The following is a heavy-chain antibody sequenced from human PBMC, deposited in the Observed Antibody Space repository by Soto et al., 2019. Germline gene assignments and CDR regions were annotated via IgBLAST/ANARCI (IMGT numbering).Heavy chain of an antibody. CDR2: INPSGGST. D-gene: IGHD3-10*01. V-gene: IGHV1-46*03. J-gene: IGHJ6*03. CDR3: ARANYYSSGSYYYYYYYIDV. Sequence: ASVKVSCKASGYTFTIYYMHWVRQAPGQGLEWMGIINPSGGSTSYAQKFQGRVTMTRDTSTSTVYMELSSLRSEDTAVYYCARANYYSSGSYYYYYYYIDVWGKGTTVTVSS. CDR1: GYTFTIYY.